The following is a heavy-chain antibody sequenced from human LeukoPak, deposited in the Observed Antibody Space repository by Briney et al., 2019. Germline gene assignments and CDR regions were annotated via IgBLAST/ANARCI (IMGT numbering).Heavy chain of an antibody. CDR2: IKQDGSEK. CDR1: GFTFSSYW. Sequence: GGSLRLSCAASGFTFSSYWMSWVRQAPGKGLEWVANIKQDGSEKYYVDSVKGRFTISRDNAKNSLYLQMNSLRAEDTAVYYCARESRSTIFGAYYYYGMDVWGQGTTVTVSS. D-gene: IGHD3-3*01. CDR3: ARESRSTIFGAYYYYGMDV. J-gene: IGHJ6*02. V-gene: IGHV3-7*01.